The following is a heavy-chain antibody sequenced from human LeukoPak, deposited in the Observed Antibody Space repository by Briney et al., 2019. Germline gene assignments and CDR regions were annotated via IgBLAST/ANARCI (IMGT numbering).Heavy chain of an antibody. CDR1: GFTFSSYG. D-gene: IGHD1-26*01. CDR3: AKESRIVGAYYFDY. CDR2: ISGSGGST. J-gene: IGHJ4*02. V-gene: IGHV3-23*01. Sequence: GGSLRLSCAASGFTFSSYGMHWVRQAPGKGLEWVSAISGSGGSTYYADSVKGRFTISGDNSKNTLYLQMNSLRAEDTAVYYCAKESRIVGAYYFDYWGQGTLVTVSS.